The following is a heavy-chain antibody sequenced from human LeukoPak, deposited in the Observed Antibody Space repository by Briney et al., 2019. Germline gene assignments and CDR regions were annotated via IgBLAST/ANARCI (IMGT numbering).Heavy chain of an antibody. CDR1: GGSISGYF. V-gene: IGHV4-4*07. D-gene: IGHD5-12*01. CDR3: AREPTSGREPTSGRPLDN. CDR2: IYSSGSN. J-gene: IGHJ4*02. Sequence: ADTLSLICTVSGGSISGYFWSWTRQPAGKGLEWIGRIYSSGSNNYNPSLKSRVTMSLDTSKNHFSLNLTSVTAADTAVYYCAREPTSGREPTSGRPLDNWGQGTLVTVSS.